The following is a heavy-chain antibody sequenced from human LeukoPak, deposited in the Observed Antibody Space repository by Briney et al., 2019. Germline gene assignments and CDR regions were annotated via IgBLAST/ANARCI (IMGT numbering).Heavy chain of an antibody. Sequence: SETLSLTCTVSGGSISSYYWSWIRQPPGKGLEWIGYIYYSGSTNYNPSLKSRVTISVDTSKNQFSLKLSSVTAADTAVYYCARGPSPTPTSAELGYCSSTSCDGFDPWGQGTLVTVSS. CDR3: ARGPSPTPTSAELGYCSSTSCDGFDP. J-gene: IGHJ5*02. D-gene: IGHD2-2*01. CDR1: GGSISSYY. V-gene: IGHV4-59*01. CDR2: IYYSGST.